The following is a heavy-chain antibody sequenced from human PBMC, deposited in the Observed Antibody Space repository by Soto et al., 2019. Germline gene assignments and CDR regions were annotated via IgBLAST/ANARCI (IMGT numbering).Heavy chain of an antibody. CDR1: GFTFSSYV. V-gene: IGHV3-23*01. CDR2: ISGNSGST. D-gene: IGHD3-22*01. Sequence: PGGSLRLSCAASGFTFSSYVMSWVRQAPGKGLEWVSIISGNSGSTYYADSVKGRFTISRDNSKNTLYLQMNSLRAEDTAVYYCAKRASYDSSGYYPFDCRGQGTRVTVSS. CDR3: AKRASYDSSGYYPFDC. J-gene: IGHJ4*02.